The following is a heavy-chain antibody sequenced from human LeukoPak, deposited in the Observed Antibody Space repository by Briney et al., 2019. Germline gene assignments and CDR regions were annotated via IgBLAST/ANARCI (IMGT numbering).Heavy chain of an antibody. CDR2: FDPEDGET. Sequence: ASVKVSCKVSGYTLTELSMHWVRQAPGKGLEWMGGFDPEDGETIYAQKFQGRVTMAEDTSTDTAYMELSSLRSEDTAVYYCATAGGSGSLYYFDYWGQGTLVTVSS. CDR1: GYTLTELS. V-gene: IGHV1-24*01. D-gene: IGHD1-26*01. CDR3: ATAGGSGSLYYFDY. J-gene: IGHJ4*02.